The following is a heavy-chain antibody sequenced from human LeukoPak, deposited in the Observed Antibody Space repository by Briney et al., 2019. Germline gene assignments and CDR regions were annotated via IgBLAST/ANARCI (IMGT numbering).Heavy chain of an antibody. CDR3: ATQSFGWFDL. D-gene: IGHD3-10*01. CDR2: ISSSGRSI. CDR1: GFTFSSYE. V-gene: IGHV3-48*03. J-gene: IGHJ5*02. Sequence: GGSLRLSCAASGFTFSSYEMNWVRQAPGKGLEWVSYISSSGRSIYYADSVKGRFTISRDNAKNSLYLQMNSLRAEDTAVYYCATQSFGWFDLWGQGTLVTVSS.